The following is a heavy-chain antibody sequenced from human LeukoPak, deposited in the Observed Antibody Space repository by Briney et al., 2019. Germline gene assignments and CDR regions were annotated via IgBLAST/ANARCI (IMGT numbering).Heavy chain of an antibody. CDR1: GFRFTDYS. V-gene: IGHV3-23*01. J-gene: IGHJ4*02. D-gene: IGHD3-10*01. CDR3: ARWFGEPPNFDY. Sequence: GGSLRLSCAASGFRFTDYSMSWVRQAPGKGLEWVAGLGRSGEYKYYADSVKGRFSISRDNSKNRVFLQMNSLRAEDTAMYYCARWFGEPPNFDYWGQGTLVTVSS. CDR2: LGRSGEYK.